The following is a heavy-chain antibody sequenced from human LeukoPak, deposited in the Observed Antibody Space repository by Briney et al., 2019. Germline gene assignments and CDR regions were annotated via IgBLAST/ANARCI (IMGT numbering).Heavy chain of an antibody. CDR1: GYSFTYHY. CDR3: ARDMSSVLRFLEWSPRHSLDY. D-gene: IGHD3-3*01. Sequence: ASVKVSCKASGYSFTYHYMHWLRQAPGQGLEWIGIINPSDGSTTYAQKFQGRVTMTRDMSTSTVYMELSSLRSEDTAVYYCARDMSSVLRFLEWSPRHSLDYWGQGTLVTVSS. J-gene: IGHJ4*02. CDR2: INPSDGST. V-gene: IGHV1-46*01.